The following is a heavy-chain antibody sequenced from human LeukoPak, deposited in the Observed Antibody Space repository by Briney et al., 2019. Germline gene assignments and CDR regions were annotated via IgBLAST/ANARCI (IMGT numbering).Heavy chain of an antibody. CDR3: ARQGKWLRVFDY. J-gene: IGHJ4*02. Sequence: SETLSLTCAVYGGSFSGYYWSWIRQPPGKGLEWIGEINHSGSTNYNPSLKSRVTISVDTSKNQCSLKLSSVTAADTAVYYCARQGKWLRVFDYWGQGTLVTVSS. CDR2: INHSGST. D-gene: IGHD6-19*01. CDR1: GGSFSGYY. V-gene: IGHV4-34*01.